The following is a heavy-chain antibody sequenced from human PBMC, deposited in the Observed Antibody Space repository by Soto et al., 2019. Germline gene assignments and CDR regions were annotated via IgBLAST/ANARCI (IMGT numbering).Heavy chain of an antibody. Sequence: GGSLRLSCAASGFTFDDYTMHWVRQAPGKGLEWVSLISWDGGSTYYADSVKGRFTISRDNSKNSLYLQMNSLRTEDTALYYCAKDIAKYSSGWYGTVGYFDLWGRGTLVTVSS. CDR2: ISWDGGST. CDR1: GFTFDDYT. CDR3: AKDIAKYSSGWYGTVGYFDL. V-gene: IGHV3-43*01. D-gene: IGHD6-19*01. J-gene: IGHJ2*01.